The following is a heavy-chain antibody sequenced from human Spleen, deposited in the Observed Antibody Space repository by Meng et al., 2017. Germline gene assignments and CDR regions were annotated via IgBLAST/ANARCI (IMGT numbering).Heavy chain of an antibody. J-gene: IGHJ4*02. CDR3: AREYYYGSGSQHYFDY. Sequence: QVQLVQSGSELRKPGASVMVSCKSSGYTLTSYAISWLRQAPGQGLQWMGWINTNTAKPTYAQGFTGRFVFSLDTSVSTAYLQISDLKAEDTAVYYCAREYYYGSGSQHYFDYWGQGTLVTVSS. V-gene: IGHV7-4-1*02. CDR2: INTNTAKP. D-gene: IGHD3-10*01. CDR1: GYTLTSYA.